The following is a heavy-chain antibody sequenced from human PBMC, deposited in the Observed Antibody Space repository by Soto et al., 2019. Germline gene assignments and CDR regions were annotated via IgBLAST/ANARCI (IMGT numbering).Heavy chain of an antibody. CDR2: IYYSGST. D-gene: IGHD3-9*01. CDR1: RGSISSSSYY. V-gene: IGHV4-39*01. J-gene: IGHJ4*02. Sequence: SETLSLTCTVSRGSISSSSYYWGWIRQPPGKGLEWIGSIYYSGSTYYNPSLKSRVTISVDTSKNQFSLKLSSVTAADTAVYYCARQRYFDWLSFDYWRQGTLVTVSS. CDR3: ARQRYFDWLSFDY.